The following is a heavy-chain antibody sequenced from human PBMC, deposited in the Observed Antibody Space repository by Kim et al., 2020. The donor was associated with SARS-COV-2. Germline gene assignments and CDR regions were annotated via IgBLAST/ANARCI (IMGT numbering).Heavy chain of an antibody. J-gene: IGHJ5*02. CDR3: ATSDYDFWSGYNNWFDP. Sequence: SETLSLTCTVSGGSISSSSYYWGWIRQPPGKGLEWIGSIYYSGSTYYNPSLKSRVTISVDTSKNQFSLKLSSVTAADTAVYYCATSDYDFWSGYNNWFDPWGQGTLVTVSS. CDR2: IYYSGST. CDR1: GGSISSSSYY. D-gene: IGHD3-3*01. V-gene: IGHV4-39*01.